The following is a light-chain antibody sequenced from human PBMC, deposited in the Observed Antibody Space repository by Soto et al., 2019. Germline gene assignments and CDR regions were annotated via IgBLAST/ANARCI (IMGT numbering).Light chain of an antibody. CDR3: GSYSSSSTLYV. Sequence: QSALTQPRSVSGSPGQSITISCTGTSSDVGGSNYVSWYQQHPGKAPKLMIYDVSNRPSGVSNRFSGSKSGNTASLTISGLQAEDEADYYCGSYSSSSTLYVFGTGTKLTVL. V-gene: IGLV2-14*03. CDR2: DVS. CDR1: SSDVGGSNY. J-gene: IGLJ1*01.